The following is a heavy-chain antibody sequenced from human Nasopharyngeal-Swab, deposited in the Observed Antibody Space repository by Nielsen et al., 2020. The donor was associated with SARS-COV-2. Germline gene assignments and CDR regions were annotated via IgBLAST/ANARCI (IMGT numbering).Heavy chain of an antibody. V-gene: IGHV3-74*01. CDR1: GFTFSSYW. CDR3: ARDRTPRRVYYYYGMDV. Sequence: GESLKISCAASGFTFSSYWMHWVRQAPGKGLVWVSRINSDGSSTSYADSVKGRFTISRDNAKNTLYLQMNSLRAEDTAVYYCARDRTPRRVYYYYGMDVWGQGTTVTVSS. J-gene: IGHJ6*02. CDR2: INSDGSST. D-gene: IGHD1-14*01.